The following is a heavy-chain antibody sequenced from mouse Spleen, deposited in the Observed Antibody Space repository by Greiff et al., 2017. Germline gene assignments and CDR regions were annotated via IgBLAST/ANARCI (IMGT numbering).Heavy chain of an antibody. V-gene: IGHV14-3*02. D-gene: IGHD2-4*01. J-gene: IGHJ1*01. CDR1: GFNIKDTY. CDR3: ARPDDYSLGYFDV. Sequence: EVQLQQSGAELVKPGASVKLSCTASGFNIKDTYMHWVKPRPEQGLEWIGRIDPANGNTKYDPKFQGKATITADTSSNTAYLQLSSLTSEDTAVYYCARPDDYSLGYFDVWGAGTTVTVSS. CDR2: IDPANGNT.